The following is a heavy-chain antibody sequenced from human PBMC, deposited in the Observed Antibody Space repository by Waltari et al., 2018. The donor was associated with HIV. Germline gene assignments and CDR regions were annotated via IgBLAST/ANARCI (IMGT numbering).Heavy chain of an antibody. CDR3: AVRSPARRLNWFDP. Sequence: EVQLVESGGGLVQPGGSLSLSCAASGFTLSSFWMSWVRQAPGKGLGWVANIKQDGSEKYYVDSVKGQFTISRDNAKNSLYLQMNSLRAEDTAVYYCAVRSPARRLNWFDPWGQGTLVTVSS. CDR1: GFTLSSFW. V-gene: IGHV3-7*01. CDR2: IKQDGSEK. D-gene: IGHD5-12*01. J-gene: IGHJ5*02.